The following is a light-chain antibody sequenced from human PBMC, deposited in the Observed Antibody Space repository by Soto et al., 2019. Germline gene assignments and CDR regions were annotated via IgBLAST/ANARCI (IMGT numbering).Light chain of an antibody. CDR3: CSYAGSKTFVV. CDR2: EGS. J-gene: IGLJ3*02. Sequence: QSVLTQPASVSGSPGQSITISCTGTSSDVGNYNLVSWYQQHPGKAPKLMIYEGSRRPSGVSNRFSGSKSGNTASLTISGLQAEDQADYYCCSYAGSKTFVVFGGGTKLTVL. CDR1: SSDVGNYNL. V-gene: IGLV2-23*03.